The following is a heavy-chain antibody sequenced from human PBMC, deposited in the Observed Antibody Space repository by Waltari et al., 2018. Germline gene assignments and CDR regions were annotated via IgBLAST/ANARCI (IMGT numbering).Heavy chain of an antibody. Sequence: QVQLQQWGAGLLKPSETLSLTCAVYGGSFSGYYWSWIRQPPGKGLEGIGEINHRVRTNSTPSRKGRVTISVDTSKNQFSLKLSSVTAADTAVDYCARGYSYGYHAAFDIWGQGTMVTVSS. J-gene: IGHJ3*02. V-gene: IGHV4-34*01. CDR2: INHRVRT. CDR1: GGSFSGYY. CDR3: ARGYSYGYHAAFDI. D-gene: IGHD5-18*01.